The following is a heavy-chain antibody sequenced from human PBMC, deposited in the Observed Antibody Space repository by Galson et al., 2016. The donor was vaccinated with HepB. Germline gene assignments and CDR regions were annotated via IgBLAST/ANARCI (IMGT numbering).Heavy chain of an antibody. Sequence: SVKVSCKASGYTFTSYGISWVRQAPGQGLEWMGWISGYNGNTNYAQKVQGRVTMTTDTSTSTAYMELRSLRSDDTAVYYCGRAYSGSYYWNWIDPWGQGTLVTVS. V-gene: IGHV1-18*01. CDR3: GRAYSGSYYWNWIDP. CDR1: GYTFTSYG. J-gene: IGHJ5*02. CDR2: ISGYNGNT. D-gene: IGHD1-26*01.